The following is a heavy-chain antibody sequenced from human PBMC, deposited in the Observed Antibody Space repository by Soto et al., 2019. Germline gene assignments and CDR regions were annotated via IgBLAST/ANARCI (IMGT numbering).Heavy chain of an antibody. Sequence: EVQLVESGGGLVQPGGSLRLSCAASGFTFSSYGMNWVRQAPGKGLEWVSYISSSSSTIYYADSVKGRFTISRDNAKNSLYLQMTSLRDADTAVYYCARDGGCLGYWGQGTLVTVSS. V-gene: IGHV3-48*02. J-gene: IGHJ4*02. CDR1: GFTFSSYG. CDR2: ISSSSSTI. D-gene: IGHD2-15*01. CDR3: ARDGGCLGY.